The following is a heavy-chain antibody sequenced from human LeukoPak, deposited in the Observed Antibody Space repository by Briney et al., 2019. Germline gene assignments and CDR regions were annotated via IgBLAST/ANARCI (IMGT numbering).Heavy chain of an antibody. D-gene: IGHD2-15*01. CDR3: VRYCSGGTCYRREDAFDV. CDR1: GGSINSDEYS. CDR2: IYFSGST. Sequence: KPSETLSLTCTVSGGSINSDEYSWTWIRQLPGKGLEWIGYIYFSGSTDYNLSLEGRVSMSIDTSKNQFSLRLRSVTAADTAIYYCVRYCSGGTCYRREDAFDVWGQGTLVTVSS. V-gene: IGHV4-30-4*01. J-gene: IGHJ3*01.